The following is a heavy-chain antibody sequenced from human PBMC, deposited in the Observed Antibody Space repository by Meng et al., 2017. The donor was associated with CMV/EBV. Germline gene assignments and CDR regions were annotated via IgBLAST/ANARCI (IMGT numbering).Heavy chain of an antibody. Sequence: SVKVSCKASGGTFSSYAISWVRQAPGQGLEWMGGIIPIFGTANYAQKFQGRVTITTDESTSTAYMELSSLRSEDTAVYYCARFPYSSSSGIYYFDYWGQGTLVTVSS. J-gene: IGHJ4*02. CDR1: GGTFSSYA. D-gene: IGHD6-6*01. CDR3: ARFPYSSSSGIYYFDY. V-gene: IGHV1-69*05. CDR2: IIPIFGTA.